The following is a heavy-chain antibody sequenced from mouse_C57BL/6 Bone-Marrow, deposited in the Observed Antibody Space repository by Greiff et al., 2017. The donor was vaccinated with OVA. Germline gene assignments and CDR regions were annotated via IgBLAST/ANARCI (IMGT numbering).Heavy chain of an antibody. CDR1: GYSITSDYA. V-gene: IGHV3-2*02. CDR3: ASLRLRHTWFAY. CDR2: ISYSGST. Sequence: EVQLQQSGPGLVKPSQSLSLTCTVTGYSITSDYAWNWIRQFPGNQLEWMGYISYSGSTSYNPSLKSRISITRDTSKNQFFLQLTSVTTEDTATYYCASLRLRHTWFAYWGQGTLVTVSA. D-gene: IGHD2-2*01. J-gene: IGHJ3*01.